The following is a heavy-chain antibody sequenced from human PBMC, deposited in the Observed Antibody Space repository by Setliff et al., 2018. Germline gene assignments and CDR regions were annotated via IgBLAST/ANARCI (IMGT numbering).Heavy chain of an antibody. CDR2: IYPGDSHT. CDR1: GYSFSNFW. V-gene: IGHV5-51*01. CDR3: ARFWTLGGFYYYYMDV. J-gene: IGHJ6*03. Sequence: PGESLKISCKGSGYSFSNFWIGWVRQMPGKGLEWMGIIYPGDSHTRYSPSFQGQVTMSADKPINTAYLQWSNLKASDTAIYYCARFWTLGGFYYYYMDVWGKGTTVTVSS. D-gene: IGHD3-3*01.